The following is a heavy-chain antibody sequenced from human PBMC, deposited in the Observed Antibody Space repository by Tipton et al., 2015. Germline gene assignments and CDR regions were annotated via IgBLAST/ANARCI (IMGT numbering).Heavy chain of an antibody. Sequence: GSLRLSCVVSGFNFTTYWMQWVRQTTGKGLEWVSAIGTAGDTYYAGSVKGRFTISREDAKNSLYLQMNSLRAGDTAVYYCARESVGGGLAAFDIWGQGTMVTVSS. J-gene: IGHJ3*02. CDR1: GFNFTTYW. D-gene: IGHD3-16*01. CDR3: ARESVGGGLAAFDI. CDR2: IGTAGDT. V-gene: IGHV3-13*01.